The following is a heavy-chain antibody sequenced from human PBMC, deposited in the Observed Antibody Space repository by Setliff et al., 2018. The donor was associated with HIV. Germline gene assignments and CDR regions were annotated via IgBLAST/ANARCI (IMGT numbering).Heavy chain of an antibody. V-gene: IGHV4-59*01. CDR1: RGSISRYY. Sequence: ASETLSLTCTVSRGSISRYYWSWIRQPPGKGLEWIGYSHYTGTTKYNPSLKSRVTMSVDTSKNQLPLKLSSLTAADTAVYYCARDRPPSTVDMLGAFDRWGQGTMVTVSS. CDR2: SHYTGTT. J-gene: IGHJ3*02. D-gene: IGHD4-17*01. CDR3: ARDRPPSTVDMLGAFDR.